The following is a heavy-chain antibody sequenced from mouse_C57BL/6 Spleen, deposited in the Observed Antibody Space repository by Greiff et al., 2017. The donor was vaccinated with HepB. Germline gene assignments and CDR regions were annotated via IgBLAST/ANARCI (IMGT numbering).Heavy chain of an antibody. V-gene: IGHV1-62-2*01. D-gene: IGHD1-1*01. CDR2: FYPGSGSI. Sequence: VQLQQSGAELVKPGASVKLSCKASGYTFTEYTIHWVKQRSGQGLEWIGWFYPGSGSIKYNEKFKDKATLTADKSSSTVYMELSRLTSEDAAVYCCARYEDAPYYGSAYFDYWGQGTTLTVSS. CDR1: GYTFTEYT. CDR3: ARYEDAPYYGSAYFDY. J-gene: IGHJ2*01.